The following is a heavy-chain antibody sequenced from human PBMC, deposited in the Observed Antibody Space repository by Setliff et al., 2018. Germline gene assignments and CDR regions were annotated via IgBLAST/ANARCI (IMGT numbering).Heavy chain of an antibody. J-gene: IGHJ6*03. CDR3: ARGPPSYDFWSGYYVSNYYMDV. D-gene: IGHD3-3*01. Sequence: LSLTCTVSGGSISSYYWSWIRQPPGKGLEWIGYIYSSGSTYYNPSLKSRVTISVDTSKNQFSLKLSSVTAADTAVYYCARGPPSYDFWSGYYVSNYYMDVWGKGTTVTVSS. CDR2: IYSSGST. CDR1: GGSISSYY. V-gene: IGHV4-59*12.